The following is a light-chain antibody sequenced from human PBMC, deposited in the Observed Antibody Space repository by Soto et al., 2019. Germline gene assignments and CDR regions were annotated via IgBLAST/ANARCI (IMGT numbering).Light chain of an antibody. CDR2: GAS. V-gene: IGKV3-20*01. CDR1: QSVSSSY. CDR3: QQYGSSTQYT. J-gene: IGKJ2*01. Sequence: EIVLTQSPGTLSLSPGERATLSCRASQSVSSSYLAWYQQKPGQAPRLLIYGASSRATGIPDRFSGSGSGTEFNLTISRLEPEDFAVYYCQQYGSSTQYTFGQGTKLEIK.